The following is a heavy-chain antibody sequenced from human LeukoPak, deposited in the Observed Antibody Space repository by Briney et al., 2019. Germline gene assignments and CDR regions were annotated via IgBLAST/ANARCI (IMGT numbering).Heavy chain of an antibody. CDR2: ISYDGSNK. V-gene: IGHV3-30-3*01. CDR3: AREEESGSRTPFHYYYGMDV. CDR1: GFTFSSYA. Sequence: GGSLRLSCAASGFTFSSYAMHWVRQAPGKGLEWVAVISYDGSNKYYADSVKGRFTISRDNSKNTLYLQMNSLRAEDTAVYYCAREEESGSRTPFHYYYGMDVWGQGTTVTVSS. D-gene: IGHD1-26*01. J-gene: IGHJ6*02.